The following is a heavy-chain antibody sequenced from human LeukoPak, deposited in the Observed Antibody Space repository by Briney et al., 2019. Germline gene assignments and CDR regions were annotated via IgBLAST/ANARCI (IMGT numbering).Heavy chain of an antibody. Sequence: GASVKVSCKASGYTFTSYDTNWVRQATGQGLEWMGWMNPNSGNTGYAQKFQGRVTITRNTSISTAYMELSSLRSEDTAVYYCARGSPLWSGYSHFDYWGQGTLVTVSS. CDR3: ARGSPLWSGYSHFDY. J-gene: IGHJ4*02. D-gene: IGHD3-3*01. CDR1: GYTFTSYD. CDR2: MNPNSGNT. V-gene: IGHV1-8*03.